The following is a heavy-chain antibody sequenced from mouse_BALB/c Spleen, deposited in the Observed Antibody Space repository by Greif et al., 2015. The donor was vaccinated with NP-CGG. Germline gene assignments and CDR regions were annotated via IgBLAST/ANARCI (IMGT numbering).Heavy chain of an antibody. CDR1: GFTFSSYA. V-gene: IGHV5-6-5*01. CDR2: ISSGGST. CDR3: ARTAKEFDY. D-gene: IGHD1-2*01. J-gene: IGHJ2*01. Sequence: EVKLVESGGGLVKPGGSLKLSCAASGFTFSSYAMSWVRQTPEKRLEWVASISSGGSTYYPDSVKGRFTISRDNARNILYLQMSSLRSDDTAMYYCARTAKEFDYWGQGTTLTVSS.